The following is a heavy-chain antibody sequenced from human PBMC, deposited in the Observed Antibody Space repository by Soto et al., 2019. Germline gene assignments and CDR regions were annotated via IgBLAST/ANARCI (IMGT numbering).Heavy chain of an antibody. Sequence: QVQLVESGGGVVQPGRSLRLSCEASGVTFSSHGMNWGRQAPGKGLEWVAVISYDGSNKYYADSVKGRFTISRDNAKNTLYLQRNRLRADDKAVYYCAKDSTDYDFFSGYPYYYYGMDVWGQGTTVTVT. CDR1: GVTFSSHG. CDR3: AKDSTDYDFFSGYPYYYYGMDV. J-gene: IGHJ6*02. CDR2: ISYDGSNK. V-gene: IGHV3-30*18. D-gene: IGHD3-3*01.